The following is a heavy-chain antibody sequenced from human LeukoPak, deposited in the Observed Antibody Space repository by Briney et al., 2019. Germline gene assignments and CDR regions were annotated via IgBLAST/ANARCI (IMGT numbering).Heavy chain of an antibody. V-gene: IGHV3-53*01. J-gene: IGHJ4*02. CDR1: GFTVSSNY. CDR2: VYTGGST. Sequence: GGSLRLSCAASGFTVSSNYMTWVRQAPGKGLEWVSVVYTGGSTYSADSVKGRFTISRDNSKNTRYLQMNSLRAEDTAVYYCARGLAAAGLYFDYWGQGTLVTVSS. D-gene: IGHD6-13*01. CDR3: ARGLAAAGLYFDY.